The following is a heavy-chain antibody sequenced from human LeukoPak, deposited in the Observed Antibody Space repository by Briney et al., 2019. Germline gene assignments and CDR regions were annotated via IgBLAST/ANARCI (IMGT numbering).Heavy chain of an antibody. J-gene: IGHJ5*02. CDR3: TRDSGTYNWLGP. CDR2: IDKKDNFHAT. CDR1: GFTFSGCA. V-gene: IGHV3-73*01. Sequence: EAGGSLRLSCAASGFTFSGCAIHWVRQSSGKGLEWVGHIDKKDNFHATAYAASVQGRFSISRDDSKNTAFLHMNSLKTEDMALYYCTRDSGTYNWLGPWRQGTLVTVSS. D-gene: IGHD1-26*01.